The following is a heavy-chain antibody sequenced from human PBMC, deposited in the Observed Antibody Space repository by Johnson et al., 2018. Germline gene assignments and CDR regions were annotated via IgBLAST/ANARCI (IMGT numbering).Heavy chain of an antibody. CDR3: ASPIAYYGNAFDI. D-gene: IGHD3-10*01. J-gene: IGHJ3*02. V-gene: IGHV3-30*03. CDR2: ISYDGSNN. Sequence: QVQLVESGGGVVQPGRSLRLSCAASGFTFSSYGMHWVRQAPGKGLEWVAVISYDGSNNYYADSVKGRFTISRDNSKNTRYLQMNSLGAEDTAVYYWASPIAYYGNAFDIWGQGTMVNVSS. CDR1: GFTFSSYG.